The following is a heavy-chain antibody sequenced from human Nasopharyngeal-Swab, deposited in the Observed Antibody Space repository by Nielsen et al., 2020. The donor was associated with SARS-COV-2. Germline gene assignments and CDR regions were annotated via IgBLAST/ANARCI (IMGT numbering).Heavy chain of an antibody. CDR1: GFTFSSYG. CDR3: AKPYSVWFGELFPAEYFQH. V-gene: IGHV3-30*18. J-gene: IGHJ1*01. CDR2: ISYDGSNK. Sequence: GGSLRLSCAASGFTFSSYGMHWVRQAPGKGLEWVAVISYDGSNKYYADSVKGRFTISRDNSKNTLHLQMNSLRAEDTAVYYCAKPYSVWFGELFPAEYFQHWGQGTLVTVSS. D-gene: IGHD3-10*01.